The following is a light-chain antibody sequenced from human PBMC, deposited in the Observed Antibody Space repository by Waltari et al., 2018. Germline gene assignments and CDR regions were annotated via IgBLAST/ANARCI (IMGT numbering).Light chain of an antibody. CDR1: SSDVGSFNL. J-gene: IGLJ2*01. Sequence: QSALTQPASVSGSPGQSITISCPGTSSDVGSFNLVSWYHQHPNKAPKLMIYQVSKRPSGLSNRFSGSKSGNTASLTISGLQAEDEAEYYCCSYGGSSTFVIFGGGTKLTVL. CDR3: CSYGGSSTFVI. CDR2: QVS. V-gene: IGLV2-23*02.